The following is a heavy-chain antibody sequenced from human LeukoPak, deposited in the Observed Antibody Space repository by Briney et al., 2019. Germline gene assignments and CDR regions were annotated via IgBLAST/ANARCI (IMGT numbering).Heavy chain of an antibody. CDR1: EFSFINYW. V-gene: IGHV5-51*01. D-gene: IGHD4-23*01. CDR3: ARPLDFGGNSNWYFDL. CDR2: IYSGDSDT. Sequence: GESLKISCKGTEFSFINYWIAWVRQMPGKGLEWMGIIYSGDSDTKISPSFEGQVTISADKSISTAYLHLSGLKASDTAMYYCARPLDFGGNSNWYFDLWGRGTLLTVSS. J-gene: IGHJ2*01.